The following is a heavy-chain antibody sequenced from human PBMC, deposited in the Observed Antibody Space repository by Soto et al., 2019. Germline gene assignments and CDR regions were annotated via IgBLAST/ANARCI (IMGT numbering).Heavy chain of an antibody. CDR2: LFYNGST. V-gene: IGHV4-61*01. Sequence: SETLSLTCSVSGGSVSSGYYWNWIRQSPGKGLEGIGHLFYNGSTNYNPSLKSRGTITVDTSKNQFFLILSSVTAADTAVYYCARNPQPTMLVTLSRWGPNYYYYYYGMDVWGQGTTVTVSS. J-gene: IGHJ6*02. D-gene: IGHD3-10*02. CDR3: ARNPQPTMLVTLSRWGPNYYYYYYGMDV. CDR1: GGSVSSGYY.